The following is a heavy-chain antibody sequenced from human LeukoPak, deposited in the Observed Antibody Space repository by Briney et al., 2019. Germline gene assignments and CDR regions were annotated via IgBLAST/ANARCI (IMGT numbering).Heavy chain of an antibody. CDR2: ITASSGTI. CDR3: VREVVSAGTGDY. V-gene: IGHV3-48*01. CDR1: GFTFTSYT. J-gene: IGHJ4*02. Sequence: GGSLRLSCVASGFTFTSYTMNWVRQAPGTGLEWLSLITASSGTIHYADSVEGRFTVSRDNGKNSLYLQMNSLRVEDTGIYYCVREVVSAGTGDYWGQGALVTVSS. D-gene: IGHD6-13*01.